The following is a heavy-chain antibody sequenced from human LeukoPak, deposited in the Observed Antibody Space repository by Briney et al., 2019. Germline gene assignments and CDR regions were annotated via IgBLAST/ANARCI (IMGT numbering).Heavy chain of an antibody. V-gene: IGHV1-46*01. CDR2: INPSGGST. Sequence: ASVKVSCKASGYTFISYYMHWVRQAPGQGLEWMGIINPSGGSTSYAQKFQGRVTMTRDTSTSTVYMELSSLRSEDTAVYYCARDLGPYYDILTGLDYWGQGTLVTVSS. D-gene: IGHD3-9*01. CDR1: GYTFISYY. J-gene: IGHJ4*02. CDR3: ARDLGPYYDILTGLDY.